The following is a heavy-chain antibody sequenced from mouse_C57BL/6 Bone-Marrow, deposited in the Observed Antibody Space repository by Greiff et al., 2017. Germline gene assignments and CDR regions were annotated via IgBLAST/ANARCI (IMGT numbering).Heavy chain of an antibody. V-gene: IGHV1-82*01. D-gene: IGHD2-2*01. J-gene: IGHJ3*01. CDR3: ARGGYDAWCAY. CDR1: GYAFSSSW. CDR2: IYPGDGDT. Sequence: QVQLQQSGPELVKPGASVKISCKASGYAFSSSWMNWVKQRPGKGLEWIGRIYPGDGDTNYNGKFKGKATLTADKSSSTAYMQLSSLTSEDSAVYFCARGGYDAWCAYWGQGTLVTVSA.